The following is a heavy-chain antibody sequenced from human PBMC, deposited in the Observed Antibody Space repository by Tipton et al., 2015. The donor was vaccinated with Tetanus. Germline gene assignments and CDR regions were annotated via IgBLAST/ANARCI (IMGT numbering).Heavy chain of an antibody. Sequence: GSLRLSCAASGFTFSNYAMSWVRQAPGKGLEWVSGITGSGSSTYYADSVKGRLIISRDNYKNTLYLQMSSLGAEDTAVYYCAGGWDFWRGYGPTWVDPWGQGPLVTVSS. CDR2: ITGSGSST. J-gene: IGHJ5*02. D-gene: IGHD3-3*01. V-gene: IGHV3-23*01. CDR1: GFTFSNYA. CDR3: AGGWDFWRGYGPTWVDP.